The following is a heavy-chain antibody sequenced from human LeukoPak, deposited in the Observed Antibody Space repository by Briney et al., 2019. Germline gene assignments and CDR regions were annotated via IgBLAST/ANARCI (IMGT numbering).Heavy chain of an antibody. V-gene: IGHV3-74*01. CDR2: INSDGSST. D-gene: IGHD3-9*01. Sequence: GGSLRLSCAASGFTFSSYWMHWVRQASGKGLVWVSRINSDGSSTSYADSVKGRFTISRDNAKNTLYLQMNSLRAEDTAVYYCARDSRYFDWLSEYYFDYWGQGTLVTVSS. J-gene: IGHJ4*02. CDR1: GFTFSSYW. CDR3: ARDSRYFDWLSEYYFDY.